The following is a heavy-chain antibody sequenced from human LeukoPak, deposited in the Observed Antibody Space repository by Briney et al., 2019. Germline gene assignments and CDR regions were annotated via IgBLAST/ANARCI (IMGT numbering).Heavy chain of an antibody. CDR3: ARQGYSNSPYYFDY. J-gene: IGHJ4*02. D-gene: IGHD4-11*01. CDR1: GGSISSSSYY. V-gene: IGHV4-39*01. CDR2: IYYSGST. Sequence: SETLSLTCTVSGGSISSSSYYWGWIRQPPGKGLEWIGSIYYSGSTYYNPSLKSRVTISVDTSENQFSLKLSSVTAADTAVYYCARQGYSNSPYYFDYWGQGTLVTVSS.